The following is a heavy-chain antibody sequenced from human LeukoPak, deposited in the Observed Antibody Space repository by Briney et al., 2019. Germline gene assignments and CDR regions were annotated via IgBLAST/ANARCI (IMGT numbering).Heavy chain of an antibody. Sequence: SGGSLRLSCAASGFTFSDYYMNWIRQALGKGLEWVSYISRGGSTTYYADSVKGRFTISRDNAKNSLYLQMNSLRAEDTAVYYCARDPAMQTWLSAYYFDYWGQGTQVTVSS. J-gene: IGHJ4*02. V-gene: IGHV3-11*04. CDR3: ARDPAMQTWLSAYYFDY. CDR2: ISRGGSTT. CDR1: GFTFSDYY. D-gene: IGHD3-22*01.